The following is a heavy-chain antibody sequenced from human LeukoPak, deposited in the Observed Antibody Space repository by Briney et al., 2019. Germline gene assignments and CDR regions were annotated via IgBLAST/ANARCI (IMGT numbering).Heavy chain of an antibody. CDR3: ARSETIMVKFDY. CDR1: GGSIISRGYY. D-gene: IGHD5-24*01. Sequence: PSETLSLTCTVSGGSIISRGYYWGWIRQPPGKGLEWIGSIYYSGSTYYNPSLKSRVTISVDASKNQFSLKMGSVTAADTAMYYCARSETIMVKFDYWGHGTLVTVSS. J-gene: IGHJ4*01. CDR2: IYYSGST. V-gene: IGHV4-39*01.